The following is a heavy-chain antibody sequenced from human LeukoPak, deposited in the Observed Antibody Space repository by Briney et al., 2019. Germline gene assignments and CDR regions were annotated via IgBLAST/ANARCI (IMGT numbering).Heavy chain of an antibody. CDR1: GFTFSNYV. J-gene: IGHJ4*02. Sequence: GGSLRLSCAASGFTFSNYVLSWVRQAPGKGLEWVSTISGSGGTTYYADSVKGRFTISRDNSKNTLSLQMNSLGADDTAVYYYAKTAAAVTMHYFDYWGQGTLVTVSS. D-gene: IGHD4-17*01. V-gene: IGHV3-23*01. CDR2: ISGSGGTT. CDR3: AKTAAAVTMHYFDY.